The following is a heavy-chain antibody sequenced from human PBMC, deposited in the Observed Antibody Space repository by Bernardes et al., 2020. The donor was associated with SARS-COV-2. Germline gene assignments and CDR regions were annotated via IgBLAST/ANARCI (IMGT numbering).Heavy chain of an antibody. CDR1: GGSISSGDYY. D-gene: IGHD3-3*01. CDR2: IYYSGST. J-gene: IGHJ6*02. Sequence: TMSLTCTVSGGSISSGDYYWSWIRQPPGKGLEWIGYIYYSGSTYYNPSLKSRVTISVDTSKNQFSLKLSSVTAADTAVYYCARDALGSITIFGVVTRHGMDVWGQGTTVTVSS. CDR3: ARDALGSITIFGVVTRHGMDV. V-gene: IGHV4-30-4*01.